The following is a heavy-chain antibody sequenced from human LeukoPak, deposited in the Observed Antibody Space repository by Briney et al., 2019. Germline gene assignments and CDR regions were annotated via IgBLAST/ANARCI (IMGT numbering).Heavy chain of an antibody. CDR1: GGXISSYY. CDR3: ARSYSSGWYFIDF. V-gene: IGHV4-59*01. J-gene: IGHJ4*02. D-gene: IGHD6-19*01. CDR2: IYYSGST. Sequence: SETLSLTCTVSGGXISSYYCTWIRQPPGKGLEWIGYIYYSGSTNYNPSLKSRVTISVDTSKNQFSLKLSSVTAADTAVYYCARSYSSGWYFIDFWGQGTLVTVSS.